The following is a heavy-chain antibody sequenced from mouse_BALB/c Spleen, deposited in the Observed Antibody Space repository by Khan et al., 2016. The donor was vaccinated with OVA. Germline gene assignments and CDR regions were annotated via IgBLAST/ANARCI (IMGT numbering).Heavy chain of an antibody. Sequence: DLVKPGASVKLSCKASGYTFTSYWINWIKQRPGQGLEWIGRIAPGSGSTYYNEMFKGKVTLTVDTSTSPAYLQFSSLSSEDTAVNTWARETYYGSSCYGIEYWGQGTSVTVSS. V-gene: IGHV1S41*01. D-gene: IGHD1-1*01. CDR2: IAPGSGST. J-gene: IGHJ4*01. CDR1: GYTFTSYW. CDR3: ARETYYGSSCYGIEY.